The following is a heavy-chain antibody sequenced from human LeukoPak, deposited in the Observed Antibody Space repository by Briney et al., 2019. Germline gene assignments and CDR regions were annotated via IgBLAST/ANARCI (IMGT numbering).Heavy chain of an antibody. Sequence: GGSLRLSCAASRFTFGNYAMSWVRQAPGKGLEWVSAISGSGANTYYADSVKGRFTISRDNSKNTLYLQMNSLRAEDTATYYCAKPHPRYCSTTSCPGTESYYSLDVWGQGTTVTVSS. CDR3: AKPHPRYCSTTSCPGTESYYSLDV. D-gene: IGHD2-2*01. J-gene: IGHJ6*02. CDR1: RFTFGNYA. CDR2: ISGSGANT. V-gene: IGHV3-23*01.